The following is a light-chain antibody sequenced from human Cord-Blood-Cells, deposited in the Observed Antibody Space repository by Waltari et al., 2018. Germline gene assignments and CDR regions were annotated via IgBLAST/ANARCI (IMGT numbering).Light chain of an antibody. V-gene: IGKV1-13*02. CDR2: DAS. Sequence: AIQLTQSPSSLSVSVGDRVTITCRASQGISSALAWYQQKPGKAPKLLIYDASSLESGVPSRFSGSGSVTDFTLTISSLQPEDFATYYCQQFNSYPITFGQGTRLEIK. CDR3: QQFNSYPIT. CDR1: QGISSA. J-gene: IGKJ5*01.